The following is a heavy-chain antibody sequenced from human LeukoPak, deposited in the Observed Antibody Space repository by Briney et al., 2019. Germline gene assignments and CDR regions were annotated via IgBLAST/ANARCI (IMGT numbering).Heavy chain of an antibody. CDR2: MSYGGGT. CDR1: GGSMSSSRYY. D-gene: IGHD1-26*01. J-gene: IGHJ2*01. Sequence: SETLSLTCTASGGSMSSSRYYWGWIRQPPGKGLEWIGSMSYGGGTYYNLSLRSRVDISEDTSKNQFSLTVNSVTAADTAIYYCARLSIAGATYWYFDLWGRGTLVTVSS. CDR3: ARLSIAGATYWYFDL. V-gene: IGHV4-39*01.